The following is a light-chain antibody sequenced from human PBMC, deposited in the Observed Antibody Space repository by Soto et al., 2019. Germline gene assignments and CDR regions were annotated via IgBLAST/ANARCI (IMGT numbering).Light chain of an antibody. Sequence: QSALTQPPSASGSLGQSVTISCTGTSSDIGDYNHVSWYQQHPGKAPKLMIYEVSNRPSGVSNRFSGSKSGNTASLTISGLQAEDEADYYCSSYTSSSTLYVFGTGTKLTVL. V-gene: IGLV2-14*01. CDR3: SSYTSSSTLYV. CDR2: EVS. J-gene: IGLJ1*01. CDR1: SSDIGDYNH.